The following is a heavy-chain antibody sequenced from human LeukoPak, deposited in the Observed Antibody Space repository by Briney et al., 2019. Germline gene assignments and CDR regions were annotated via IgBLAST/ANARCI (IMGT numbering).Heavy chain of an antibody. Sequence: SETLSLTCAVYGGSFSGYYWSWIRQPPGKGLEWIGYIYYSGSTNYNPSLKSRVTISVDTSKNQFSLKPSSVTAADTAVYYCARDGIGSSGWGYYMDVWGKGTTVTVSS. CDR3: ARDGIGSSGWGYYMDV. V-gene: IGHV4-59*12. CDR2: IYYSGST. D-gene: IGHD6-19*01. CDR1: GGSFSGYY. J-gene: IGHJ6*03.